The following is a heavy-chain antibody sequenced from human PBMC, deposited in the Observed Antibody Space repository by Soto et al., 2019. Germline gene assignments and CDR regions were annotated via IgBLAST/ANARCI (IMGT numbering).Heavy chain of an antibody. CDR1: GYSFTSYC. Sequence: GESLKIACNGSGYSFTSYCISLVLQMPGKGLDWMWRIDPSDSYTNYSPSFQGHVTISADKSISTAYLQWSSLKASDTAMYYCARHASCSSTSCYTRIPTYYYYYGTDVWGQGTTVTVSS. V-gene: IGHV5-10-1*01. J-gene: IGHJ6*02. D-gene: IGHD2-2*02. CDR3: ARHASCSSTSCYTRIPTYYYYYGTDV. CDR2: IDPSDSYT.